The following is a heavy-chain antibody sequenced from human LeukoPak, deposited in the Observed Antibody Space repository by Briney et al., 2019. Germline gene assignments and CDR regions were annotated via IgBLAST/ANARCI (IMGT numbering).Heavy chain of an antibody. CDR2: IYSGGST. Sequence: PGGSLRLSCAASGFTVSSNYMSWVRQAPGKGLEWVSVIYSGGSTYYADSVKGRFTISRDNSKNTLYLQMNSLRAEDTAVYYCARYQQQLDYFDYWGQGTLVTVSS. D-gene: IGHD6-13*01. V-gene: IGHV3-53*01. CDR1: GFTVSSNY. J-gene: IGHJ4*02. CDR3: ARYQQQLDYFDY.